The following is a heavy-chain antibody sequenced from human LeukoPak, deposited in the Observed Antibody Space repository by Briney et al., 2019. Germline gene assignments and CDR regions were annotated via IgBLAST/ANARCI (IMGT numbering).Heavy chain of an antibody. CDR3: ARRGGSSSRRSPIDY. J-gene: IGHJ4*02. Sequence: GGSLRLSCTASGFTFSDYWMTWVRQAPGKGPEWVANIKQDGSQRYYEDSVRGRFTITRENAKNSLFLQMKGPRAEDTAVYYCARRGGSSSRRSPIDYWGQGTLVTVSS. CDR2: IKQDGSQR. D-gene: IGHD6-6*01. V-gene: IGHV3-7*01. CDR1: GFTFSDYW.